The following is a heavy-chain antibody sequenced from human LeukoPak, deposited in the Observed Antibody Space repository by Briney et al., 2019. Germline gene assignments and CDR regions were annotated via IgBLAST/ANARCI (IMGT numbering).Heavy chain of an antibody. CDR2: INAYNGNT. D-gene: IGHD2-21*01. CDR1: GYTFTTYG. J-gene: IGHJ5*02. CDR3: ARGLGWSATNWFDP. Sequence: ASVKVSCKASGYTFTTYGISWVRPAPGQGLEWMGWINAYNGNTNYAQKLQGRVTMTADTSTSTSYMELRSLRSDDTAVYYCARGLGWSATNWFDPWGQGTLVTVSS. V-gene: IGHV1-18*01.